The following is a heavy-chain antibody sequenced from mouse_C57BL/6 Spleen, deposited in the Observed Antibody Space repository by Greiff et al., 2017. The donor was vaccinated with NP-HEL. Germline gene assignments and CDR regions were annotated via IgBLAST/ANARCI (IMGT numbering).Heavy chain of an antibody. V-gene: IGHV5-16*01. Sequence: EVMLVESEGGLVQPGSSMKLSCTASGFTFSDYYMAWVRQVPEKGLEWVANINYDGSSTYYLDSLKSRFIISRDNAKNILYLQMSSLKSEDTATYYCARDNYGSYWYFDVWGTGTTVTVSS. CDR1: GFTFSDYY. CDR2: INYDGSST. CDR3: ARDNYGSYWYFDV. D-gene: IGHD1-1*01. J-gene: IGHJ1*03.